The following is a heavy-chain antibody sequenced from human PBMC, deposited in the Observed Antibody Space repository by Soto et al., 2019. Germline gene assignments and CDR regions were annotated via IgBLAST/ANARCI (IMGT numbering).Heavy chain of an antibody. CDR1: GFTCSSYW. CDR3: ARRGWSYYDSSGYRFDY. V-gene: IGHV3-7*01. J-gene: IGHJ4*02. Sequence: EVQLVESGGGLVQPGGSLRLSCAASGFTCSSYWMSWVRQAPGKGLEWVANIKQDGSEEYYVDSVKGRFTISRDNAKNSLYLQMNGLRAEDTAVYYCARRGWSYYDSSGYRFDYWGQGTLVTVSS. D-gene: IGHD3-22*01. CDR2: IKQDGSEE.